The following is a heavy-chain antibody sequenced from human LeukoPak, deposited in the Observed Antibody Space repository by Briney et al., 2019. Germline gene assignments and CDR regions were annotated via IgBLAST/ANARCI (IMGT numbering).Heavy chain of an antibody. CDR3: ARDHGSGSYCDY. J-gene: IGHJ4*02. D-gene: IGHD3-10*01. CDR2: INPSGGST. CDR1: GYSFASHY. Sequence: ASVKVSCKASGYSFASHYMHWVRQAPGQGLEWMGIINPSGGSTTYAQKFQGRVTMTRDTSRRTVYLELSSLRSEDTAVYYCARDHGSGSYCDYWGQGTLVTVSS. V-gene: IGHV1-46*01.